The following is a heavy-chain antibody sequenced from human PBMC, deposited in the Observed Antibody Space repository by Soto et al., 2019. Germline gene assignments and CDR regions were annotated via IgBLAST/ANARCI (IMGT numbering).Heavy chain of an antibody. Sequence: EVQLVESGGGLVQPGRSLRLSCAASGFTFDAYDMHWVRQAPGKGLEWVSGISWNSGSIGYADSVKGRFTISRDNAKNSLYLQMNSLRAEDTALYYCAKSGYDYIWGSYLVLDYWCQGTLVTVSS. J-gene: IGHJ4*02. CDR3: AKSGYDYIWGSYLVLDY. CDR1: GFTFDAYD. D-gene: IGHD3-16*02. V-gene: IGHV3-9*01. CDR2: ISWNSGSI.